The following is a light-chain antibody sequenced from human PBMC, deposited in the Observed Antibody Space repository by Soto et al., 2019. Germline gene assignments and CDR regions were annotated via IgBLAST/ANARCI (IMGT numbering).Light chain of an antibody. Sequence: EIVLTQSPGTLSSSPGETATLSCRASQTVNSDYLAWFQQRPGQAPRLLIFATSRRATDIPDRFSGSGSGTDFTLAIRRLEPEDCAVYYCHQFGYSPRTFGQGTKVE. CDR3: HQFGYSPRT. CDR2: ATS. V-gene: IGKV3-20*01. J-gene: IGKJ1*01. CDR1: QTVNSDY.